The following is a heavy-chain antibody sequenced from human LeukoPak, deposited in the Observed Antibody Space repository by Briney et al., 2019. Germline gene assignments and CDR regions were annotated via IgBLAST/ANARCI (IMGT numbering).Heavy chain of an antibody. Sequence: GESLKISCKGSGYSFTSYWIGWVRQMPGKGLEWMGIIYPGDSDTRYSPSFQGQVTISADKSISTAYLQWSSLKASDTAMYYCARTYYYDSSGYYYFDYWGQGTLVTVSS. V-gene: IGHV5-51*01. J-gene: IGHJ4*02. CDR2: IYPGDSDT. CDR3: ARTYYYDSSGYYYFDY. CDR1: GYSFTSYW. D-gene: IGHD3-22*01.